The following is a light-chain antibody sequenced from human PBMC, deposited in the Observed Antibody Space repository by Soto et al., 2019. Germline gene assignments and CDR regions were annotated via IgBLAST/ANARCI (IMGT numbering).Light chain of an antibody. V-gene: IGLV2-18*02. J-gene: IGLJ1*01. CDR3: SSYTSSSAPCV. Sequence: QSVLTQPPSVSGSPGQSVTISCTGTSSDVGSYNRVSWYQQSPGTAPKLMIYEVSNRPSGVPDRFSGSKSGNTASLTISGRQAEDEGDYYFSSYTSSSAPCVFGTGTKVTVL. CDR1: SSDVGSYNR. CDR2: EVS.